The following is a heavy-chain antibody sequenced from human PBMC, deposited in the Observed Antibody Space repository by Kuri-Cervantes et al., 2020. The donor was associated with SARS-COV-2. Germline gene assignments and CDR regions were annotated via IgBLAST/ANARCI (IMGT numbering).Heavy chain of an antibody. Sequence: SQTLSLTCAVSGGSFGGYYWNWIRQPPGKGLEWIGEITPSGNTNYNPSLKSQVTISVDASKKQSSLKLSSVTAADTAMYYCARGLTTITLYFFDSWGQGTLVTVSS. J-gene: IGHJ4*02. CDR1: GGSFGGYY. D-gene: IGHD4-11*01. CDR2: ITPSGNT. V-gene: IGHV4-34*01. CDR3: ARGLTTITLYFFDS.